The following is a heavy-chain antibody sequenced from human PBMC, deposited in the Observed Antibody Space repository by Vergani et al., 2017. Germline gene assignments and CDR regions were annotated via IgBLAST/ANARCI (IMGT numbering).Heavy chain of an antibody. D-gene: IGHD3-10*01. CDR1: GGSFSGYY. V-gene: IGHV4-34*01. Sequence: QVQLQQWGAGLLKPSETLSLTCAVYGGSFSGYYWSWIRQPPGKGLEWIGEINHSGSTNYNPSLQSRVTISVDTSKNQFSLKLSSVTAADTAGYYCARESTDGSVSYYKAHYYYYGMDVWGQGTTVTVSS. CDR3: ARESTDGSVSYYKAHYYYYGMDV. CDR2: INHSGST. J-gene: IGHJ6*02.